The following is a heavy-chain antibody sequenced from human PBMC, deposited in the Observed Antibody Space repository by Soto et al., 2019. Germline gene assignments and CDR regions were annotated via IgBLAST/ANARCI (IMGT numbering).Heavy chain of an antibody. CDR2: IYHSGST. J-gene: IGHJ6*02. D-gene: IGHD2-2*01. V-gene: IGHV4-4*02. CDR3: ARKTQDIVLVPAGGSGSYYMYYYGMDV. Sequence: PSETLSLTCAVSGGSISSSNWWSWVRQPPGKGLEWIGEIYHSGSTNYNPSLKSRVTISVDKSKNQFSLKLSSVTAADTAVYYCARKTQDIVLVPAGGSGSYYMYYYGMDVWGQGTTVTVSS. CDR1: GGSISSSNW.